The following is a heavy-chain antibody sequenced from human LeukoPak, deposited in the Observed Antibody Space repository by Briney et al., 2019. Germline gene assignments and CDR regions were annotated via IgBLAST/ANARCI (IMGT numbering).Heavy chain of an antibody. CDR2: FDPEDGET. D-gene: IGHD3-10*01. CDR3: ATHERLYYGSGSYSDY. Sequence: ASVKVSCKVSGYTLTELSMHWVRQAPGKGLEWMGGFDPEDGETIYAQKFQGRVTMTEDTSIDTAYMELSSLRSEDTAVYYCATHERLYYGSGSYSDYWGQGTLVTVSS. V-gene: IGHV1-24*01. CDR1: GYTLTELS. J-gene: IGHJ4*02.